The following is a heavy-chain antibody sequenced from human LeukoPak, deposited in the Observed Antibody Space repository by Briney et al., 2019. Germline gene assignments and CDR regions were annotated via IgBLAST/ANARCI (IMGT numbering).Heavy chain of an antibody. V-gene: IGHV5-51*01. J-gene: IGHJ6*02. D-gene: IGHD2-2*02. CDR1: GYSFMDYW. CDR3: ARYGLYGCSSTNCYTSYFYYGMDV. CDR2: IFPHDSDI. Sequence: GESLKISCKGSGYSFMDYWIGWVRQMPGKGPEWVGFIFPHDSDIKYSPSFQGQVTISVDKSISTAYVQWSSLKASGTAMYYCARYGLYGCSSTNCYTSYFYYGMDVWGQGTTVTVSS.